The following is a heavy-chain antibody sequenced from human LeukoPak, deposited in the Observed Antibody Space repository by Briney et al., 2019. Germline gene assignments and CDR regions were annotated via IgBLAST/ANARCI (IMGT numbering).Heavy chain of an antibody. V-gene: IGHV3-23*01. CDR2: ISAGGGST. Sequence: GGSLRLPCAASGFTFSSYAMSWVRQAPGKGLEWVAGISAGGGSTYYADSVKGRFTISRDNAKNSLYLQMNSLRAEDTAVYYCARSLLGSCTGGTCYIDYYGMDVWGQGTTVTVSS. CDR1: GFTFSSYA. CDR3: ARSLLGSCTGGTCYIDYYGMDV. J-gene: IGHJ6*02. D-gene: IGHD2-15*01.